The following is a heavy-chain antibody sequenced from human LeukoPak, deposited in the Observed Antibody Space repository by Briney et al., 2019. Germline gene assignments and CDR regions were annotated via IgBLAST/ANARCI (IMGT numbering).Heavy chain of an antibody. CDR3: ARAGTIVVPDY. CDR2: ISPSSTYI. CDR1: GFTFRSYS. D-gene: IGHD2-15*01. J-gene: IGHJ4*02. V-gene: IGHV3-21*01. Sequence: GGSLRLSCAASGFTFRSYSMNWVRQAPGKGLEWVSSISPSSTYIDYADSLKGRFTISRDDAQESLYLQMNSPRAEDTAVYYCARAGTIVVPDYWGQGTLVTVSS.